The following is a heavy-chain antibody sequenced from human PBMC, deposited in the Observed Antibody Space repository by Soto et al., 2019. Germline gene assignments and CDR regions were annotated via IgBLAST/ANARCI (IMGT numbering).Heavy chain of an antibody. J-gene: IGHJ4*02. Sequence: ASVKVSCKASGYTFTSYGISWVRQAPGQGLEWMGWISAYNGNTNYAQKLRGRVTMTTDTSTSTAYMELRSLRSDDTAVYYCARDLFCGGDCYPDYWGQGTLVTVSS. CDR3: ARDLFCGGDCYPDY. V-gene: IGHV1-18*01. D-gene: IGHD2-21*02. CDR2: ISAYNGNT. CDR1: GYTFTSYG.